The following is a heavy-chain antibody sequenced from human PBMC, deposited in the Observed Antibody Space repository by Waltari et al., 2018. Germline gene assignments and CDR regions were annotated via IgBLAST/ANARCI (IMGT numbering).Heavy chain of an antibody. CDR2: IRGKSYGGTT. D-gene: IGHD3-22*01. CDR1: GFNFADYA. V-gene: IGHV3-49*04. CDR3: TSPHDSSGYSPGDLDY. Sequence: EVQLVESGGGWVQQGRSLRLSCTASGFNFADYAITWVRQAPGKGLEWVGFIRGKSYGGTTEYASSVKDRFIISRDDSKSIAYLQMNNLKIEDTAVYFCTSPHDSSGYSPGDLDYWGQGTLVTVSS. J-gene: IGHJ4*02.